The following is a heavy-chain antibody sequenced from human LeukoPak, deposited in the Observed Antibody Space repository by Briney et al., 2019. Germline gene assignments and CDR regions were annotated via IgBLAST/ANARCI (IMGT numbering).Heavy chain of an antibody. J-gene: IGHJ4*02. CDR3: ARDGLSYGSGSYPFDY. V-gene: IGHV3-21*01. CDR2: ISSSSSYI. D-gene: IGHD3-10*01. Sequence: PGGSLRLSCAASGFTFSSYSMNWVRQAPGKGLEWVSSISSSSSYIYYADSVKGRFTISRDNAKNSLYLQMNSLRAEDTAVYYCARDGLSYGSGSYPFDYWGQGTLVTVSS. CDR1: GFTFSSYS.